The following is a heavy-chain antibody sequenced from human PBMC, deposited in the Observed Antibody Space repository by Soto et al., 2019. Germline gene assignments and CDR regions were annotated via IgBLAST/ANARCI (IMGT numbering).Heavy chain of an antibody. CDR2: MYHDDSDI. V-gene: IGHV5-51*01. CDR3: AIASVYDFENSNYYRDAFDI. CDR1: GCRFADYS. D-gene: IGHD3-22*01. Sequence: GEAPGPSCNDYGCRFADYSMGCVRQIPGKGLEWMEIMYHDDSDIRSSSAFEGQVIISADKSTSTAFLQWSSLKASDTAMYYCAIASVYDFENSNYYRDAFDIWGQGTLVT. J-gene: IGHJ3*02.